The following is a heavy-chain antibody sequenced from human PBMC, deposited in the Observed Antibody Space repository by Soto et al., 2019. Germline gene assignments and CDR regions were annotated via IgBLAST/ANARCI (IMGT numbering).Heavy chain of an antibody. CDR1: GFTFSSYS. V-gene: IGHV3-23*01. J-gene: IGHJ4*02. CDR2: FRSGGDDGTT. D-gene: IGHD3-10*01. Sequence: GGSLRLSCAASGFTFSSYSMSWVRQAPGKGLEWVSGFRSGGDDGTTYYADSVKGRFTISRDNSKNTLFLQMNSLRAEDTAIYYCAKKVNSGPGSQYFDYWGQGTLVTV. CDR3: AKKVNSGPGSQYFDY.